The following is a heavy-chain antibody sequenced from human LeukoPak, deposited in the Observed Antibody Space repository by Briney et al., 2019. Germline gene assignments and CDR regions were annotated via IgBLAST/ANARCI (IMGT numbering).Heavy chain of an antibody. Sequence: SDTLSLTCTVSGGSISSSAHFWGWIRQPPGKGLEWIGTIYHSGTTYYNPSLKSRVTISVDTSRNQFSLRLNSVTAADTAVYSCARQTTGSYQWTFDYWGQGTLVTVSS. CDR3: ARQTTGSYQWTFDY. V-gene: IGHV4-39*01. J-gene: IGHJ4*02. D-gene: IGHD3-10*01. CDR1: GGSISSSAHF. CDR2: IYHSGTT.